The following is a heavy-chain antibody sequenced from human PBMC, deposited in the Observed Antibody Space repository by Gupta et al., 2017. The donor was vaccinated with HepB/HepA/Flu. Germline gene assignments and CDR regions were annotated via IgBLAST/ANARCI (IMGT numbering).Heavy chain of an antibody. Sequence: QAQLVQSGAEVKKPGASVKVSCKASGCTCTSYDINWVRQATGQGLEWMGWMNPNSGNTGYAQKFQGRVTITRNTSISTAYMELSSLRSEDTAVYYCARGHGYSGYDWGDYYYYMDVWGKGTTVTVSS. CDR1: GCTCTSYD. D-gene: IGHD5-12*01. J-gene: IGHJ6*03. V-gene: IGHV1-8*03. CDR2: MNPNSGNT. CDR3: ARGHGYSGYDWGDYYYYMDV.